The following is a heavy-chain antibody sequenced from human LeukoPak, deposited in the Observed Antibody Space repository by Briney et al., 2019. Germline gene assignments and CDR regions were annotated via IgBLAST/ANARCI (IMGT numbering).Heavy chain of an antibody. CDR1: GFTFSDYY. CDR2: ISSSGSTI. J-gene: IGHJ4*02. V-gene: IGHV3-11*04. Sequence: GGSLRLSCAASGFTFSDYYMSWIRQAPGKGLEWVSYISSSGSTIYYADSVKGRFTISRDNAKNSLYLQMNSLRAEDTAVYYCARDRRYYYDSGGYSRGDYWGQGTLVTVSS. D-gene: IGHD3-22*01. CDR3: ARDRRYYYDSGGYSRGDY.